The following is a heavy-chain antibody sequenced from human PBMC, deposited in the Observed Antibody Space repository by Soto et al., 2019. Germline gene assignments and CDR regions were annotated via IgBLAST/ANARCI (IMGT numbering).Heavy chain of an antibody. Sequence: EVQLVESGGVVVQPGGSLRLSCAASGFTFDDYTMHWVRQAPGKGLEWVSLISWDGGSTYYADSVKGRFTISRDNSKNSLDLEMNRLRTEDTALYYCAKDPGAGYGPDWYFDLWGRGTLVTVSS. CDR1: GFTFDDYT. V-gene: IGHV3-43*01. D-gene: IGHD5-18*01. CDR2: ISWDGGST. CDR3: AKDPGAGYGPDWYFDL. J-gene: IGHJ2*01.